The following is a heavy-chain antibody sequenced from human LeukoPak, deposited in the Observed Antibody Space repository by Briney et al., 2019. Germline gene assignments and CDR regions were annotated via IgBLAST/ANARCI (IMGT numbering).Heavy chain of an antibody. J-gene: IGHJ6*02. CDR2: IDWDDDK. Sequence: SGPALLKPTQTLTLTCTFSGFSLSTSGMCVSWIRQPPGKALEWLALIDWDDDKYYSTSLKTRLTISKDTSKNQVVLTMTNMDPVDTATYYCARILAAENYYYYYGMDVWGQGTTVTVSS. CDR1: GFSLSTSGMC. D-gene: IGHD6-13*01. CDR3: ARILAAENYYYYYGMDV. V-gene: IGHV2-70*01.